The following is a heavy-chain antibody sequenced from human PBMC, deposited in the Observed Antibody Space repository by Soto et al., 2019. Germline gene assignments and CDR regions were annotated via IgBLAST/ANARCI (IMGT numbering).Heavy chain of an antibody. CDR2: MYYRGST. CDR3: AGQTMYYDFWSGPNWFDP. Sequence: SETLSLTCTVSGGSISSSRYYWGWIRQPPGKGLEWIGSMYYRGSTYYNPSLKSRVTISVDTSKNQFSLKLSSVTAADTAVYYCAGQTMYYDFWSGPNWFDPWGQGTLVTVSS. D-gene: IGHD3-3*01. J-gene: IGHJ5*02. CDR1: GGSISSSRYY. V-gene: IGHV4-39*01.